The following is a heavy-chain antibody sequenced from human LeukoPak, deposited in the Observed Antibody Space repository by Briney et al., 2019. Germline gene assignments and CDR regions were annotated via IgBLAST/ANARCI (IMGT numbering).Heavy chain of an antibody. CDR2: ISVYNGNT. V-gene: IGHV1-18*04. Sequence: ASVTVSFKASGYTFTVYYMHWVRQAPGQGLEWMGWISVYNGNTNYAQKLKGRVTMTTDTSTSTAYMELRSLRSDDTAVYYCARDPAYYYDSRGYGAFDPWGQGTLVTVSS. CDR1: GYTFTVYY. D-gene: IGHD3-22*01. CDR3: ARDPAYYYDSRGYGAFDP. J-gene: IGHJ5*02.